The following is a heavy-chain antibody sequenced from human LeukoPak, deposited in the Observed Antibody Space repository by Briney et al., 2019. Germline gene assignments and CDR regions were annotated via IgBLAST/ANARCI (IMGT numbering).Heavy chain of an antibody. D-gene: IGHD3-16*01. V-gene: IGHV3-23*01. CDR1: GLTFSDYS. Sequence: GGSLRLSCTASGLTFSDYSMNWVRQAPGKGLEWVSGISGSGGSTYYADSVKGRFTISRDNSKNTLYPQMNSLRAEDTAVYYCAKVHDVLGRRYYFDYWGQGTLVTVSS. CDR2: ISGSGGST. J-gene: IGHJ4*02. CDR3: AKVHDVLGRRYYFDY.